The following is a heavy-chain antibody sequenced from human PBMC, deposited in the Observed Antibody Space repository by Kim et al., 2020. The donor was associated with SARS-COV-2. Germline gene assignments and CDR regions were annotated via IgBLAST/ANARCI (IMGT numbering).Heavy chain of an antibody. V-gene: IGHV5-51*01. CDR2: IYPGDSDM. CDR3: ARGPVYYYDSNGYDFDF. J-gene: IGHJ2*01. Sequence: GESLKISCKGSGFRFSMYWIGWVRQVPGKGLEWVGMIYPGDSDMRYSSSFQGQVSMSVDKSISTAYLEWSSLKALDSAMYFCARGPVYYYDSNGYDFDFWGRGTLVTVSS. CDR1: GFRFSMYW. D-gene: IGHD3-22*01.